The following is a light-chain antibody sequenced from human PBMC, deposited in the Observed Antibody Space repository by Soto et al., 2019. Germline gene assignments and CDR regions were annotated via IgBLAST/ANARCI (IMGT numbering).Light chain of an antibody. Sequence: SALTQPASVSGSPGQSITISCTGTSSDVGSYNLVSWYQQHPGKAPKLMIYEGSKRPSGVSNRFSGSKSGNTASLTLSGLQAEDEADYYCCSYAGSSTYVVFGGGTKLTVL. CDR1: SSDVGSYNL. CDR2: EGS. CDR3: CSYAGSSTYVV. J-gene: IGLJ2*01. V-gene: IGLV2-23*01.